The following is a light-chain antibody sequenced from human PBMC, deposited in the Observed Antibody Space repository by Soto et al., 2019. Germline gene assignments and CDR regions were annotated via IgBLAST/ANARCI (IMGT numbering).Light chain of an antibody. CDR3: SSYTSSSTYV. CDR2: DVS. CDR1: GSDVGGYNY. Sequence: QSALTQPASVSGSPGQSITISCTGTGSDVGGYNYVSWYQQHPGKAPKLMAYDVSNRPSGVSNRFSGSKSGNTASLTISVLQAEDEADYYCSSYTSSSTYVFGTGTKLTVL. J-gene: IGLJ1*01. V-gene: IGLV2-14*01.